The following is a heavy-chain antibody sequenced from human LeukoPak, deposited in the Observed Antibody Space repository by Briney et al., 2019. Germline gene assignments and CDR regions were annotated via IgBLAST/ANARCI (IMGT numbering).Heavy chain of an antibody. D-gene: IGHD6-19*01. CDR1: GFTFSSYS. V-gene: IGHV3-21*01. CDR3: ARALEPSIAVIDY. Sequence: PGGSLRLSCAASGFTFSSYSMNWVRQTPGEGLDWVSSISGSSTYIYYADSVKGRFTISRDNAKNSLYLQMNSLRAEDTAVYYCARALEPSIAVIDYWGQGTLVTVSS. CDR2: ISGSSTYI. J-gene: IGHJ4*02.